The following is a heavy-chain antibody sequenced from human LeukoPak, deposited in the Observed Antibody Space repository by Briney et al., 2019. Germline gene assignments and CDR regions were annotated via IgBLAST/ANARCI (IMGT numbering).Heavy chain of an antibody. CDR3: ARGPPYHFDY. CDR2: IYSGGST. J-gene: IGHJ4*02. V-gene: IGHV3-53*01. CDR1: GFTFSSYE. Sequence: GGSLRLSCAASGFTFSSYEMNWVRQAPGKGLEWVSVIYSGGSTYYADSVKGRFTISRDNSKNTLYLQMNSLRAEDTAVYYCARGPPYHFDYWGQGTLVTVSS.